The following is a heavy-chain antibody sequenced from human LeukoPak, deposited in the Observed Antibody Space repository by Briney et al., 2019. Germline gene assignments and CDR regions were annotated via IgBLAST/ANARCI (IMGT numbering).Heavy chain of an antibody. Sequence: GGSLRLSCAASGFTFSDYYMSWIRQAPGKGLEWVSYISSSSSYTNYADSVKGRFTIARDNAKNSLYLQMTSLRAEDTAVYYCARTFERYYYGSGSYYKRNWFDPWGQGTLVTVSS. V-gene: IGHV3-11*03. CDR2: ISSSSSYT. J-gene: IGHJ5*02. D-gene: IGHD3-10*01. CDR3: ARTFERYYYGSGSYYKRNWFDP. CDR1: GFTFSDYY.